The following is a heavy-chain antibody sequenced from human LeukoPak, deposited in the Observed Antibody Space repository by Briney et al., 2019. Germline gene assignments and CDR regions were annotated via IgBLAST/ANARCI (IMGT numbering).Heavy chain of an antibody. CDR2: ISGSGGST. CDR3: AKFVRGGVRRPYYFGY. CDR1: GLTFRSYA. Sequence: PGGSLRLSCAVSGLTFRSYAMSWVRQAPGKGLEWVSAISGSGGSTYYADSVKGRFTISRDNSKNTLYLQMNSLRAEDTAVYYCAKFVRGGVRRPYYFGYWGQGTLVTVSS. V-gene: IGHV3-23*01. D-gene: IGHD3-10*01. J-gene: IGHJ4*02.